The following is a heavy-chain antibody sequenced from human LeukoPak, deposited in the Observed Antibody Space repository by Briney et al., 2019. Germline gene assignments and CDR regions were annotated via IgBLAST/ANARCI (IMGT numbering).Heavy chain of an antibody. V-gene: IGHV3-23*01. CDR2: ISGSGGST. CDR1: GFTFSSYA. CDR3: AKDPRGYSGYAP. Sequence: GGSLGLSCAASGFTFSSYAMSWVRQAPGKGLEWVSAISGSGGSTYYADSVKGRFTISRDNSKNTLYLQMNSLRAEDTAVYYCAKDPRGYSGYAPWGQGTLVTVSS. J-gene: IGHJ5*02. D-gene: IGHD5-12*01.